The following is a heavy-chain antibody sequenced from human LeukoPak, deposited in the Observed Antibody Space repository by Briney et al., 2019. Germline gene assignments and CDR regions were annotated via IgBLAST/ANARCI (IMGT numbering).Heavy chain of an antibody. V-gene: IGHV3-66*02. D-gene: IGHD6-13*01. Sequence: PGGSLRLSCAASGFTVSSNYKSWVRQAPGKGLEWVSVIYSGGSTYYADSVKGRFTISRDNSKNTLYLQMNSLRAEDTAVYYWARALIAAAGTAGEFDYWGQGTLVTGSS. CDR3: ARALIAAAGTAGEFDY. CDR2: IYSGGST. J-gene: IGHJ4*02. CDR1: GFTVSSNY.